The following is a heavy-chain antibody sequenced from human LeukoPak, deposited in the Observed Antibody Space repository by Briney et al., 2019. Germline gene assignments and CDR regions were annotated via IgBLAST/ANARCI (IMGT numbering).Heavy chain of an antibody. Sequence: GGSLRLSCTSSQLTFNRYVMAWVRQAPGKGLEWVSTISASGGTTYYADSVRGRFTISRDNSKNTLYLQMNSLRAEDTAVYYRATLHGDYNWYFDLWGRGTLVTVSS. CDR3: ATLHGDYNWYFDL. J-gene: IGHJ2*01. CDR2: ISASGGTT. V-gene: IGHV3-23*01. CDR1: QLTFNRYV. D-gene: IGHD4-17*01.